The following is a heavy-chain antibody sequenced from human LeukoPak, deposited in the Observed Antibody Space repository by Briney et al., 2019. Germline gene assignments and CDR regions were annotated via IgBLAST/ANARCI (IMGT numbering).Heavy chain of an antibody. CDR1: GFTFSSYA. V-gene: IGHV3-23*01. Sequence: GGPLRLSCAASGFTFSSYAMNWVRQAPGKGLEWVSAISGSGGSTYYADSVKGRLTISRDNSKNTLYLQMNSLRAEDTAVYYCAKYSYYDSSRRDYWGQGTLVTVSS. CDR3: AKYSYYDSSRRDY. CDR2: ISGSGGST. J-gene: IGHJ4*02. D-gene: IGHD3-22*01.